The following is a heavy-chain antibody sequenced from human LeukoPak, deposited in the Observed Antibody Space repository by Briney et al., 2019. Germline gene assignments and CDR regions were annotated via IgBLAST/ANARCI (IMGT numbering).Heavy chain of an antibody. CDR3: ARDHNPLTGYGMDV. CDR2: IYTSGST. Sequence: SETLSLTCSVACGSISSYYWSWSRHPAAEGREWIVRIYTSGSTNYNPALNSRVTMSVDTAKNQFSLKLSSVTAEDTAVYYCARDHNPLTGYGMDVWGQGTTVTVSS. CDR1: CGSISSYY. J-gene: IGHJ6*02. V-gene: IGHV4-4*07. D-gene: IGHD3-9*01.